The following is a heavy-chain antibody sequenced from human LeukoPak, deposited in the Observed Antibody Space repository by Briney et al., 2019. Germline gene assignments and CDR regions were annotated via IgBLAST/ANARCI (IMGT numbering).Heavy chain of an antibody. CDR3: TKDLVYGRNCFFES. Sequence: PGGSLRLSCVASGFSFGSYWISWVRQTPGKGLEWVANIKQDGSEEYYVDSVKGRFTISRDNAKKSLYLQMSSLRVEDTAVYYCTKDLVYGRNCFFESWGQGTLVTVSS. CDR1: GFSFGSYW. CDR2: IKQDGSEE. D-gene: IGHD4-23*01. V-gene: IGHV3-7*01. J-gene: IGHJ4*02.